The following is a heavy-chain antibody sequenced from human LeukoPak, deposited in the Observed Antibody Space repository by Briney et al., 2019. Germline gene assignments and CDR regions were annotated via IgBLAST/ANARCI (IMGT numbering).Heavy chain of an antibody. CDR2: ISAYNGNT. Sequence: GASVKVSCKASGYTFTSYSISWVRQAPGQGLEWMGWISAYNGNTNYAQKLQGRVTMTTDTSASTAYMELRSLRSDDTAVYYCARDLSRGVAAAGTSRRFDYWGQGTLVTVSS. J-gene: IGHJ4*02. V-gene: IGHV1-18*04. CDR1: GYTFTSYS. CDR3: ARDLSRGVAAAGTSRRFDY. D-gene: IGHD6-13*01.